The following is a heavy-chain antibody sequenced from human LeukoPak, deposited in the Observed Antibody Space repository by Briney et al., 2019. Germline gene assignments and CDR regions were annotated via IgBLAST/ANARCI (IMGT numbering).Heavy chain of an antibody. Sequence: GGSLTLSCAASGFSFSSFNMNWVRQAPGKGLEWVSSISYRNNIYYADSVRGRFTISRDNAKNSLYLEMNSLRVEDTAVYYCAGGPSDYVWGTWGLGTLVTVSS. J-gene: IGHJ5*02. CDR3: AGGPSDYVWGT. CDR1: GFSFSSFN. V-gene: IGHV3-21*01. CDR2: ISYRNNI. D-gene: IGHD3-16*01.